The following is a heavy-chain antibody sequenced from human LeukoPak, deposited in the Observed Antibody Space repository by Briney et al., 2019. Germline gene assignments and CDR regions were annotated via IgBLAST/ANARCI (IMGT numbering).Heavy chain of an antibody. CDR3: AREGSGYDFWSGYYLKGYYFDY. CDR2: IIPIFGTA. D-gene: IGHD3-3*01. Sequence: SVKVSCKASGGTFSSYAISWVRQAPGRGLEWMGRIIPIFGTANYAQKFQGGVTITTDESTSTAYMELSSLRSEDTAVYYCAREGSGYDFWSGYYLKGYYFDYWGQGTLVTVSS. CDR1: GGTFSSYA. V-gene: IGHV1-69*05. J-gene: IGHJ4*02.